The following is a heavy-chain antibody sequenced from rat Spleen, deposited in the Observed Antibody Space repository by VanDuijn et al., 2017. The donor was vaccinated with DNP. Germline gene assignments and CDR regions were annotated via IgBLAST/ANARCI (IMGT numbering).Heavy chain of an antibody. V-gene: IGHV3-3*01. CDR2: VNSAGTT. CDR3: ARWPGYNPPYAMDA. CDR1: GYSIPSSYR. D-gene: IGHD1-4*01. Sequence: EVQLQESGPGLVKPSQSLSLTCSVTGYSIPSSYRWNWIGKFPGNKLEWMGSVNSAGTTNYNPSLKSRISITRDTSKNQLFLQVNSLTTEDTATYYCARWPGYNPPYAMDAWGQGTSVTVSS. J-gene: IGHJ4*01.